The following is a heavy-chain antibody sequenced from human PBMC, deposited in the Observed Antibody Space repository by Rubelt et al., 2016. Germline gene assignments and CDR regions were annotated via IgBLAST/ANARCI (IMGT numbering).Heavy chain of an antibody. D-gene: IGHD1-26*01. Sequence: QVQLVQSGAEVKKPGASVKVSCKASGYTFTTYGINWVRQAPGQGLEWMGWISAYNGNTNHAQKIQGRVTLTTDTSTSTAYMELRSLRSDDTAVYYCAREAYSGRYPLIDYWGQGTLVTVSS. CDR2: ISAYNGNT. CDR1: GYTFTTYG. CDR3: AREAYSGRYPLIDY. J-gene: IGHJ4*02. V-gene: IGHV1-18*01.